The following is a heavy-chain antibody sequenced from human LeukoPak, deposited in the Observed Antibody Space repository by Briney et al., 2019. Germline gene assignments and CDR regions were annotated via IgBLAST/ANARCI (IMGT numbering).Heavy chain of an antibody. CDR2: IYHSGST. CDR3: ARDRGTFFRNWFDP. CDR1: GDSISSGYY. Sequence: PSETLSLTCTVSGDSISSGYYWGWIRQPPGKGLEWIGSIYHSGSTYYNPSLKSRVTISVDTSKNQFSLKLSSVTAADTAVYYCARDRGTFFRNWFDPWGQGTLVTVSS. V-gene: IGHV4-38-2*02. J-gene: IGHJ5*02. D-gene: IGHD3-16*01.